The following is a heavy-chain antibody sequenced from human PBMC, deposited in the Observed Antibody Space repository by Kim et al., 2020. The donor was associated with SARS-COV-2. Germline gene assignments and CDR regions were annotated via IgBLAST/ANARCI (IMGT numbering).Heavy chain of an antibody. Sequence: GGSLRLSCAASGFTFSSYSMNWVRQAPGKGLEWVSSISSSSSYIYYADSVKGRFTISRDNAKNSLYLQMNSLRAEDTAVNYCAREFTMVRGVSDAFDIWGQGTMVTVSS. V-gene: IGHV3-21*01. CDR3: AREFTMVRGVSDAFDI. D-gene: IGHD3-10*01. CDR2: ISSSSSYI. CDR1: GFTFSSYS. J-gene: IGHJ3*02.